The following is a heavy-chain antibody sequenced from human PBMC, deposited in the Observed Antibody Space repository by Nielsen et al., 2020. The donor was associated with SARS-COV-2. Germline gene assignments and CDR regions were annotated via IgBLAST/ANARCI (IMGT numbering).Heavy chain of an antibody. CDR2: ISSSSSYI. J-gene: IGHJ6*02. V-gene: IGHV3-21*01. D-gene: IGHD3-3*01. CDR3: ARDWNVFGTVGVDFGVVTTYGMDV. CDR1: GFTFSSYS. Sequence: GGSLRLSCAASGFTFSSYSMNWVRQAPGKGLEWVSSISSSSSYIYYADSVKGRFTISRDNAKNSLYLQMNSLRAEDTAVYYCARDWNVFGTVGVDFGVVTTYGMDVWGQGTTVTVSS.